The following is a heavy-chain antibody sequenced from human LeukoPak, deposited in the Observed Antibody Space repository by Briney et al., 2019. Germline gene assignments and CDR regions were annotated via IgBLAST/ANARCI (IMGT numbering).Heavy chain of an antibody. CDR1: GGTFSSYA. V-gene: IGHV1-69*13. J-gene: IGHJ6*02. Sequence: SVKVSCKASGGTFSSYAISWVRQASGQGLEWMGGIIPIFGTANYAQKFQGRVTITADESTSTAYMELSSLRSEDTAVYYCARVLRPVTSYYYYGMDVWGQGTTVTVSS. CDR3: ARVLRPVTSYYYYGMDV. D-gene: IGHD4-17*01. CDR2: IIPIFGTA.